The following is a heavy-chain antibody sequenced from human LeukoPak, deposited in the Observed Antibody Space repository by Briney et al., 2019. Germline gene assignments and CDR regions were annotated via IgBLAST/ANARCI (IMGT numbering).Heavy chain of an antibody. V-gene: IGHV3-30*02. CDR3: AKLGVCSSTSCYTPYRYYYYYMDV. J-gene: IGHJ6*03. CDR1: GFTFSSYW. D-gene: IGHD2-2*02. Sequence: GGSLRLSCVASGFTFSSYWMSWVRQAPGKGLEWVAVIWYGGSNKYYADSVKGRFTISRDNSKNTLYLQMNSLRAEDTAVYYCAKLGVCSSTSCYTPYRYYYYYMDVWGKGTTVTVSS. CDR2: IWYGGSNK.